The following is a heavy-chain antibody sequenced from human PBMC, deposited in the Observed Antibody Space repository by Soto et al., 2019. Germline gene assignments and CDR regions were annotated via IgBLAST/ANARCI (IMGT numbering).Heavy chain of an antibody. Sequence: ASVKVSSKASGGTFSRYALSWVRQAPGQGPEWMGGIVPMFGTANYAQKFQGRVTITADESTSTAYMQLSSLSSEDTAVYYCARGVYYDSRGYYFFFWGQGTLVTVSS. V-gene: IGHV1-69*13. CDR2: IVPMFGTA. CDR3: ARGVYYDSRGYYFFF. D-gene: IGHD3-22*01. J-gene: IGHJ4*02. CDR1: GGTFSRYA.